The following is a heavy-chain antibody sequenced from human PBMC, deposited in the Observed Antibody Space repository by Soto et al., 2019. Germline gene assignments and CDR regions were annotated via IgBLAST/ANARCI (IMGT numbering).Heavy chain of an antibody. CDR2: ISYDGSNK. Sequence: QVQLVESGGGVVQPGRSLRLSCAASGFTFSSYAMHWVRQAPGKGLEWVAVISYDGSNKYYADSVKGRFTISRDNSKNTLYLQMNSLRAEDTAVYYCAQAVAENYGMDVWGQGTTVTVSS. J-gene: IGHJ6*02. CDR3: AQAVAENYGMDV. CDR1: GFTFSSYA. D-gene: IGHD6-19*01. V-gene: IGHV3-30-3*02.